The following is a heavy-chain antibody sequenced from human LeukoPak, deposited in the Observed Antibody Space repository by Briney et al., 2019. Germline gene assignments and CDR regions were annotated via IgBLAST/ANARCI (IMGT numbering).Heavy chain of an antibody. Sequence: GGSLRLSCAASGFTFSSYAMHWVRQAPGKGLEWVAVISYDGSNKYYADSVKGRFTISRDNSKNTLYLQMNSLRAEDTAVYYCAGTEVVVAAMDVWGQGTTVTVSS. J-gene: IGHJ6*02. D-gene: IGHD2-15*01. CDR3: AGTEVVVAAMDV. CDR2: ISYDGSNK. CDR1: GFTFSSYA. V-gene: IGHV3-30-3*01.